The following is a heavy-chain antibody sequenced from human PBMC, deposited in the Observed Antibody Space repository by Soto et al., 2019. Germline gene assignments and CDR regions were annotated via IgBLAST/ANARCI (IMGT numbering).Heavy chain of an antibody. Sequence: QVQVQQSGPGLVKPSQTLSLTCAISGDSVSSNSATWNWIRQSPSRGLEWLGRTYYRSKWYSDYAVSVKSRITINPDTSKNQFSLQLNSVTPEDTAVYYGARAAYSGRYQGYFDYWGQGALVTVSS. CDR1: GDSVSSNSAT. J-gene: IGHJ4*02. CDR3: ARAAYSGRYQGYFDY. CDR2: TYYRSKWYS. V-gene: IGHV6-1*01. D-gene: IGHD1-26*01.